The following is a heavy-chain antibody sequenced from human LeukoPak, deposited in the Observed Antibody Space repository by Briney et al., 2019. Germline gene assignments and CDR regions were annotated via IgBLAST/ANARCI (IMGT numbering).Heavy chain of an antibody. J-gene: IGHJ4*02. V-gene: IGHV3-48*04. Sequence: PGGSLRLSCAASGFPFSSYSMNWVRQAPGKGLEWISYIVTSGSLKKYADSVKGRFTISRDNARNSLFLQMNSLRTEDTAVYYCAREMRGSSYGVNLDYWGQGTLVTVPS. CDR3: AREMRGSSYGVNLDY. CDR1: GFPFSSYS. D-gene: IGHD5-18*01. CDR2: IVTSGSLK.